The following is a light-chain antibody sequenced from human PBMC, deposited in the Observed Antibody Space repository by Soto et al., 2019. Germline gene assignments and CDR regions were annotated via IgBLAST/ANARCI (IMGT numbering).Light chain of an antibody. CDR3: QQYGSSGT. CDR2: GAS. V-gene: IGKV3-20*01. CDR1: QSVSSN. J-gene: IGKJ1*01. Sequence: EIMMTQSPATLSVSPGERATLSCRASQSVSSNLAWYQQIAGQAPRLLIYGASNRATGIPDRFSGSGSGTDFTLTISRLEPEDFAVYYCQQYGSSGTFGQGTKVDIK.